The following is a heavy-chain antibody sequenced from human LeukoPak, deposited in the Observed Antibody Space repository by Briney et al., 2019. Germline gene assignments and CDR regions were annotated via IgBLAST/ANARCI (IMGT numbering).Heavy chain of an antibody. CDR3: PKGAQFLSWFPLLPQGVNCFNP. V-gene: IGHV4-34*01. CDR1: GGSFSGYY. CDR2: INHSGST. Sequence: PSETLSLTCAVYGGSFSGYYWSWIRQPPGKGLEWIGEINHSGSTNYNPSLKSRVTISVDTSKNQFSLKLSSVTAADTAVYYCPKGAQFLSWFPLLPQGVNCFNPGAREPWSPSPQ. D-gene: IGHD3-3*01. J-gene: IGHJ5*02.